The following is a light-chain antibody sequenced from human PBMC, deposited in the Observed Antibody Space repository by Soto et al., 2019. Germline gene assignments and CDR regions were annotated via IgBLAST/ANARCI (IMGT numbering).Light chain of an antibody. V-gene: IGKV3-20*01. CDR2: SAS. CDR1: QSASSSY. J-gene: IGKJ1*01. Sequence: EIVLTQSPGTLSLSPGERATLSCRASQSASSSYLAWYQQKPGQAPRPLIYSASSRAIGIPDRFSGSGSGTDFTLTISRLELEDFAVYYCPQYGSSPWTFGQGTKVEIK. CDR3: PQYGSSPWT.